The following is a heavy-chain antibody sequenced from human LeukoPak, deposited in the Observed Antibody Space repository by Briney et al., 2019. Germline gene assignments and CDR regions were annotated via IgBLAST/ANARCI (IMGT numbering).Heavy chain of an antibody. CDR2: IWYDRSNK. CDR1: GFTFSSYG. J-gene: IGHJ4*02. D-gene: IGHD1-26*01. CDR3: ARERFGVVGATRHFDY. V-gene: IGHV3-33*01. Sequence: GRSLRLSCAASGFTFSSYGMHWVRQAPGKGLEWVAVIWYDRSNKYYADSVKGRFTISRDNSKNTLYLQMNSLRAEDTAVYYCARERFGVVGATRHFDYWGQGTLVTVSS.